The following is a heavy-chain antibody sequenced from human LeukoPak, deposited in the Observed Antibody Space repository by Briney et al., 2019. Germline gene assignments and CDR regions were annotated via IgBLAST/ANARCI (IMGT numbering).Heavy chain of an antibody. Sequence: PSETLSLTCTVSGGSVSSSSDYWGWIRQPPGKGLEWIGRIYYSGSTYYNPSLKSRVTISIETSKNQFSLRLRSVSAAETAVYYCARPVAVAGSYYFDSWGQGTLVTVSS. V-gene: IGHV4-39*01. CDR1: GGSVSSSSDY. J-gene: IGHJ4*02. CDR2: IYYSGST. D-gene: IGHD6-13*01. CDR3: ARPVAVAGSYYFDS.